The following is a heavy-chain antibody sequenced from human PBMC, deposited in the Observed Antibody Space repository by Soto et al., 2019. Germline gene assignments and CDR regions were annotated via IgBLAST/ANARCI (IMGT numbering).Heavy chain of an antibody. D-gene: IGHD6-6*01. CDR1: GFTFSSDA. V-gene: IGHV3-23*01. CDR3: AKNGPVYSSSCLDY. Sequence: GGSLRLSFAASGFTFSSDAMSWVRQAPGKGLEWVSAISGSGGSTYYADSVKGRFTISRDNSNTPLYLKMNSLRAENTAVYYGAKNGPVYSSSCLDYWGQGTLVTVSS. J-gene: IGHJ4*02. CDR2: ISGSGGST.